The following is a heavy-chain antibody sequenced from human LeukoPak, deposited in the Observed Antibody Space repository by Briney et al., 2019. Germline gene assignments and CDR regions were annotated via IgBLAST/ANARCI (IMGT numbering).Heavy chain of an antibody. CDR1: GFTFSSYG. V-gene: IGHV3-23*01. J-gene: IGHJ1*01. CDR2: ISGSGGST. CDR3: AKGSYYYDSSGYYGYFQH. D-gene: IGHD3-22*01. Sequence: GGSLRLSCAASGFTFSSYGMSWVRQAPGKGLEWVSAISGSGGSTYYADSVKGRFTISRDNSKNTLYLQMNSLRAEDTAVYYCAKGSYYYDSSGYYGYFQHWGQGTLVTVSS.